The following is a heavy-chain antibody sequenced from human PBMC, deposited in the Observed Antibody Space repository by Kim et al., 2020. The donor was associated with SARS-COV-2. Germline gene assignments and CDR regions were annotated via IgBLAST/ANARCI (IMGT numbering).Heavy chain of an antibody. CDR2: TSGSGVRS. CDR1: GFTFSNYA. D-gene: IGHD3-16*01. V-gene: IGHV3-23*01. CDR3: AKDPGGNLAPRYFDL. Sequence: GGSLRLSCAASGFTFSNYAINWVRQAPGRGLEWVSATSGSGVRSFYADSVKGRFTISRDNSKNTLSLQMNSLTVEDTAMYYCAKDPGGNLAPRYFDLWGRGTLVTVSS. J-gene: IGHJ2*01.